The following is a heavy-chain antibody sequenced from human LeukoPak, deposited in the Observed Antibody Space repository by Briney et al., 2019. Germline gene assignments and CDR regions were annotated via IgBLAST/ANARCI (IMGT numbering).Heavy chain of an antibody. V-gene: IGHV1-24*01. CDR2: FDSEDSET. Sequence: VSVKVSRKVSGYTLTELSMHWVRPAPGKGLEWMGGFDSEDSETIYAQKFQGRVTMTEDTSTDTAYMELSSLRSEDTAVYYCAARQWLVQAYLYVDLWGRGTLVTGSS. J-gene: IGHJ2*01. CDR1: GYTLTELS. D-gene: IGHD6-19*01. CDR3: AARQWLVQAYLYVDL.